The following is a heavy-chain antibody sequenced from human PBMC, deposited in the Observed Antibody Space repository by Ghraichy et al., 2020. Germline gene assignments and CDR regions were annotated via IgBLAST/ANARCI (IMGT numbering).Heavy chain of an antibody. CDR1: GFTFSSYW. J-gene: IGHJ6*02. Sequence: GGSLTLSCAASGFTFSSYWMSWVRQAPGKGLEWVANIKQDGSEKYYVDSVKGRFTISRDNAKNSLYLQMNSLRAEDTAVYYCAREADSYGYYYGMDVWGQGTTVTVSS. D-gene: IGHD5-18*01. V-gene: IGHV3-7*01. CDR2: IKQDGSEK. CDR3: AREADSYGYYYGMDV.